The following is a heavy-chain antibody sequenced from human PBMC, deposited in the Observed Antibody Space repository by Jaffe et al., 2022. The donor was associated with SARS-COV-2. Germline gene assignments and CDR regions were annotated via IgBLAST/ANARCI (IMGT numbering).Heavy chain of an antibody. CDR2: ISSSGSTI. CDR3: ARNYYYYDSSGGLDY. CDR1: GFTFSSYE. V-gene: IGHV3-48*03. D-gene: IGHD3-22*01. J-gene: IGHJ4*02. Sequence: EVQLVESGGGLVQPGGSLRLSCAASGFTFSSYEMNWVRQAPGKGLEWVSYISSSGSTIYYADSVKGRFTISRDNAKNSLYLQMNSLRAEDTAVYYCARNYYYYDSSGGLDYWGQGTLVTVSS.